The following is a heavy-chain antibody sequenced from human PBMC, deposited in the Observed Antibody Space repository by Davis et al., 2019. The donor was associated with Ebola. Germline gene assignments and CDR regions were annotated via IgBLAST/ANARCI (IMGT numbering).Heavy chain of an antibody. CDR1: GGTFSSYA. D-gene: IGHD3-3*01. V-gene: IGHV1-69*05. CDR3: ARDFDGMDV. Sequence: AASVKVSCKASGGTFSSYAISWVRQAPGQGLEWMGGIIPIFGTANYAQKLQGRVTMTTDTSTSTAYMELRSLRSDDTAVYYCARDFDGMDVWGQGTTVTVSS. CDR2: IIPIFGTA. J-gene: IGHJ6*02.